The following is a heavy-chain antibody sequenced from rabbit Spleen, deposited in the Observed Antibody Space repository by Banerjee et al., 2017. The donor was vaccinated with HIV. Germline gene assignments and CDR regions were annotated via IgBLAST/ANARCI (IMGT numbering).Heavy chain of an antibody. Sequence: QSLEESGGDLVKPGASLTLTCKASGFSFSSSDYICWVRQAPGKGLEWISCIAGSSSGFTYSATWAKGRFTCSKTSSTTVTLQMTSLTVADTATYFCVRDQAGDADYGPYYLNFWGQGTLVTVS. J-gene: IGHJ4*01. CDR1: GFSFSSSDY. V-gene: IGHV1S40*01. CDR2: IAGSSSGFT. CDR3: VRDQAGDADYGPYYLNF. D-gene: IGHD2-1*01.